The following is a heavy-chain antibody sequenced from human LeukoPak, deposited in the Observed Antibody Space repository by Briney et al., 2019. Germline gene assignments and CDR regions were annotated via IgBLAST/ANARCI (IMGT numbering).Heavy chain of an antibody. CDR1: GYTFTDSY. CDR3: ARDNSHTGYDFFDY. V-gene: IGHV1-2*02. CDR2: INPNNGGS. Sequence: ASVKVSCKASGYTFTDSYIHWVRQAPGQGLEWMGWINPNNGGSHYAQNFRGRVTMTWDSSITTAYMDLISLRPDDTAVYFCARDNSHTGYDFFDYWGQGTLVTVSS. D-gene: IGHD5-12*01. J-gene: IGHJ4*02.